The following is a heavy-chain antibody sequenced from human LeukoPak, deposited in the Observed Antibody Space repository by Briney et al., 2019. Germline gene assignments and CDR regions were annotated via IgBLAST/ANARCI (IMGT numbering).Heavy chain of an antibody. J-gene: IGHJ4*02. D-gene: IGHD3-22*01. Sequence: SETLSLTCTVSGVSFSSYYRRWIRQPPGKGLEWIGYIYYSGSTNYNPSLKSRVTISVDASKNQFSLKLSSVTAADTAVYYCAMETDSSGYYSAYWGQGTLVTVSS. CDR2: IYYSGST. V-gene: IGHV4-59*01. CDR1: GVSFSSYY. CDR3: AMETDSSGYYSAY.